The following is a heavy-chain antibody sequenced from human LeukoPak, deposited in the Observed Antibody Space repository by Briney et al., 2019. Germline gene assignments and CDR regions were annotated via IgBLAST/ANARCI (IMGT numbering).Heavy chain of an antibody. J-gene: IGHJ6*02. V-gene: IGHV3-73*01. D-gene: IGHD4-23*01. CDR1: GFTFSGSA. CDR2: IRSKANSYAT. CDR3: SGGQTDYYGMDV. Sequence: PGGSLKLSCAASGFTFSGSAMHWVRQASGKGLEWVGRIRSKANSYATAYAASVKGRFTISRDDSKNTAYLQMNSLKTEDTAVYYCSGGQTDYYGMDVWGRGTTVTVSS.